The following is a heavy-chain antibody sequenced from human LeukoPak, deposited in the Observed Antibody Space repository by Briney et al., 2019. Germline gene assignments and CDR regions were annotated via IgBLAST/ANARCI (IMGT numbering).Heavy chain of an antibody. CDR2: ISYTGST. D-gene: IGHD2-21*02. J-gene: IGHJ5*02. V-gene: IGHV4-59*13. Sequence: SETLSLTCAVSPGSISGYYWSWIRQPPGKGLEWIGYISYTGSTSYHPSLKSRVTISVDTSESHFSLKVTSVTAADTAIYYCARVFRGVVTSNWFDPWGQGTLVTVSS. CDR1: PGSISGYY. CDR3: ARVFRGVVTSNWFDP.